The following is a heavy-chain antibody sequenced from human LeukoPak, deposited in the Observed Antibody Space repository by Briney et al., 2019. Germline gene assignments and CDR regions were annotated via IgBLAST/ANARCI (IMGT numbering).Heavy chain of an antibody. Sequence: SETLSLTCAVSGGSISSGGYSWSWIRQPPGKGLEWIGYIYHSGSTYYNPSLKSRVTISVDRSKNQFSLKLSSVTAADTAVYYCARGSLWTQFVRGQGTLVTVSS. CDR1: GGSISSGGYS. D-gene: IGHD6-6*01. CDR3: ARGSLWTQFV. V-gene: IGHV4-30-2*01. CDR2: IYHSGST. J-gene: IGHJ4*02.